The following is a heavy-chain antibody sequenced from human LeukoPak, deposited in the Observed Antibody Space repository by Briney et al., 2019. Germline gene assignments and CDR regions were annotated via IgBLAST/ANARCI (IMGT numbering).Heavy chain of an antibody. V-gene: IGHV3-23*01. J-gene: IGHJ4*02. D-gene: IGHD3-10*01. CDR3: AKRGVVIRVFLVGFHKEAYYFDT. Sequence: GGSLRLSCAVSGITLSNYGMRWLRQAPGQGLVWVAGLSGSGGGSNYADSVQGRFTISRDNPKNTLYLQMNSLRAEDTAVYFCAKRGVVIRVFLVGFHKEAYYFDTWGQGALVTVSS. CDR2: LSGSGGGS. CDR1: GITLSNYG.